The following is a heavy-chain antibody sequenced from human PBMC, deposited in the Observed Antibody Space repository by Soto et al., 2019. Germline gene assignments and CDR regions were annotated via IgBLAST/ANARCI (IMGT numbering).Heavy chain of an antibody. D-gene: IGHD5-12*01. V-gene: IGHV1-3*01. Sequence: ASVKVSCKASGYSFTVYPMHWVRQVPGQRLEWMGWIHAGNGNTKYSQKFQGRVTITSDTSATTAYMELSSLRSEDTAVFYCATLAATTPYGTDVWGQGTTVTVSS. J-gene: IGHJ6*02. CDR1: GYSFTVYP. CDR2: IHAGNGNT. CDR3: ATLAATTPYGTDV.